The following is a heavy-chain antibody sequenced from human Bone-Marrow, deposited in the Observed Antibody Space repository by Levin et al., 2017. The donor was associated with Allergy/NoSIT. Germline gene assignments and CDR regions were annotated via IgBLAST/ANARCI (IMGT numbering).Heavy chain of an antibody. CDR2: IIHDGSNK. Sequence: SLLLFFSSSFFPFLPSFLHWVRQAPGKGLEWVAVIIHDGSNKNYADSVKGRFTLSLAHSKNTLSLQMNSLRPEDTAVYYCAKDGWFRDNYFYMDVWGKGTTVTVSS. V-gene: IGHV3-30*18. J-gene: IGHJ6*03. CDR1: FFPFLPSF. D-gene: IGHD3-10*01. CDR3: AKDGWFRDNYFYMDV.